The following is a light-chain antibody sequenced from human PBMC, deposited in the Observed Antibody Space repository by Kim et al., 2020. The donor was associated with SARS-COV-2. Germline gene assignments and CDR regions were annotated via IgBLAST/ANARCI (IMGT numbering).Light chain of an antibody. J-gene: IGLJ2*01. CDR2: GNE. CDR3: AVWDDGLDGLL. Sequence: QSVLTQPPSASATPGQRVTISCYGSGSNIGTNTVNWYQQIPGTAPKLLIYGNERWPSGVPARFSGSKSGTSASLAISGLQSDDEADYYCAVWDDGLDGLLFGGGTKVTVL. CDR1: GSNIGTNT. V-gene: IGLV1-44*01.